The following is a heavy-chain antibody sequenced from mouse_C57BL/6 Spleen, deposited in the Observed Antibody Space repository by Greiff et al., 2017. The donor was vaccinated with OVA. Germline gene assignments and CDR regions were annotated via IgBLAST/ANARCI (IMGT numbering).Heavy chain of an antibody. CDR2: ISSGGDYI. Sequence: EVKLVESGEGLVKPGGSLKLSCAASGFTFSSYAMSWVRQTPEKRLEWVAYISSGGDYIYYADTVKGRFTISRDNARNTLYLQMSSLKSEDTAMYYCTRDYGSSGWYFDVWGTGTTVTVSS. D-gene: IGHD1-1*01. V-gene: IGHV5-9-1*02. CDR1: GFTFSSYA. CDR3: TRDYGSSGWYFDV. J-gene: IGHJ1*03.